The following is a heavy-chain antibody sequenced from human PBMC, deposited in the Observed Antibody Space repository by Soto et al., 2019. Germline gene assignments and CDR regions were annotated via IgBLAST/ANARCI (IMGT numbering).Heavy chain of an antibody. CDR3: ASNGYYCCDY. V-gene: IGHV4-4*02. CDR2: IHHSGRT. J-gene: IGHJ4*02. Sequence: PSETLSITCAVSSGSITNDNWWSWVRQPPGKGLEWIGEIHHSGRTSYNPSLERRVTISLDKSTNQFFLKLNSVTAADTAIYYCASNGYYCCDYWGQGLLVTVSS. CDR1: SGSITNDNW. D-gene: IGHD1-26*01.